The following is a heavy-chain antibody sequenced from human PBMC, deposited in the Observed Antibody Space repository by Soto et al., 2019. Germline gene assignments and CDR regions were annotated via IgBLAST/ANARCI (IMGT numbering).Heavy chain of an antibody. CDR1: GFTFSSYA. J-gene: IGHJ6*02. CDR2: ISGSGGST. V-gene: IGHV3-23*01. Sequence: GGSLRLSCAASGFTFSSYAMSWVRQAPGKGLEWVSAISGSGGSTYYADSVKGRFTISRDNSKNTLYLQMNSLRAEDTAVYYCAKAMVRGAPRDYGMDVWGQGTTVTVSS. CDR3: AKAMVRGAPRDYGMDV. D-gene: IGHD3-10*01.